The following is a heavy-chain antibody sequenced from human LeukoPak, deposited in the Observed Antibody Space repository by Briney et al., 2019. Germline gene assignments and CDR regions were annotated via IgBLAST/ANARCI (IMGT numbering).Heavy chain of an antibody. Sequence: SETLSLTCALYGGSFSSYSWSWPWIRQTPEKGLERIGEIIEKGNANYSPSLKSRVTIDLDTSKNQFSLKLTSMTAADTAMYYCARGYYPPRWYFDLWGRGTLVTVSS. V-gene: IGHV4-34*01. J-gene: IGHJ2*01. CDR3: ARGYYPPRWYFDL. CDR1: GGSFSSYS. D-gene: IGHD3-10*01. CDR2: IIEKGNA.